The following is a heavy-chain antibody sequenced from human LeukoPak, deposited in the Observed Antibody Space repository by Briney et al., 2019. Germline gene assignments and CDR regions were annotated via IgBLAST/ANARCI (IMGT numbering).Heavy chain of an antibody. D-gene: IGHD2/OR15-2a*01. Sequence: PSETLSLTCTLSGGSISSYYWRWIRQPPGKGLEWIAYISDIGSTNYNPSLKSRVTISLDTSKNQFSLKLSSVTAADTAVYYCAGHHPRNTVDFWGQGTLVTVSS. CDR1: GGSISSYY. V-gene: IGHV4-59*08. CDR2: ISDIGST. CDR3: AGHHPRNTVDF. J-gene: IGHJ4*02.